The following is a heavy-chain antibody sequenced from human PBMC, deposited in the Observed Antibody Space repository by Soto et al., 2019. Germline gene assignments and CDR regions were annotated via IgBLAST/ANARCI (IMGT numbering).Heavy chain of an antibody. V-gene: IGHV4-59*01. CDR2: IYYSGSP. Sequence: PSETLSLTCTVSGGSISYYYWTWIRQPPGKGLEWIGHIYYSGSPNYNPSLRSRVTISVDTSKNQFSLKVTSVTAADTAVYYCVRHSRMAARHKWLDPWGQGTLVTVSS. J-gene: IGHJ5*02. CDR3: VRHSRMAARHKWLDP. CDR1: GGSISYYY. D-gene: IGHD6-6*01.